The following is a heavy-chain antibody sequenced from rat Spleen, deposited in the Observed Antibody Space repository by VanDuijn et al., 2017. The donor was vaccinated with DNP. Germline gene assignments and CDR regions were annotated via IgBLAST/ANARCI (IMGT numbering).Heavy chain of an antibody. CDR1: GFTFSDYG. D-gene: IGHD1-1*01. Sequence: EVQLVESGGDLVQPGRSLKLSCAASGFTFSDYGMAWVRQAPKEGLEWVATISTSGGSTYYRDSVKGRFTISRDNAKSTLYLQLGSLRSEDTATYYCTTDYSGANWFVYWGQGTLVTVSS. CDR2: ISTSGGST. V-gene: IGHV5-27*01. J-gene: IGHJ3*01. CDR3: TTDYSGANWFVY.